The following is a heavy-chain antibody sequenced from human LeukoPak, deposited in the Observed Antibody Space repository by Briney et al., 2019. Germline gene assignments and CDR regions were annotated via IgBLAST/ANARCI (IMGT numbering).Heavy chain of an antibody. CDR2: ISGSGDST. CDR1: GFTFSSYA. CDR3: AKKRGGSCYWGVDV. J-gene: IGHJ6*02. D-gene: IGHD2-15*01. V-gene: IGHV3-23*01. Sequence: PGGSLRLSCAASGFTFSSYAMSWVRQAPGKGLEWVSGISGSGDSTHYADSVKGRFTISRDNSKNTLYLQMNSLRAEETAVYYCAKKRGGSCYWGVDVWGQGTTVTVSS.